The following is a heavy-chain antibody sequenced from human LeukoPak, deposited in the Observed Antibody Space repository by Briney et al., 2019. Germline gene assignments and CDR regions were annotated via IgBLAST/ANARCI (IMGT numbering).Heavy chain of an antibody. J-gene: IGHJ4*02. V-gene: IGHV3-48*03. CDR2: ISSSGSTI. CDR1: GFTFSSYE. D-gene: IGHD4-23*01. Sequence: GGSLRLSCAASGFTFSSYEMNWVRQAPGKGLEWVSYISSSGSTIYYADSVKGRFTISRDTAKNSLYLQMNSLRAEDTAVYYCARASWATVVTPFDYWGQGTLVTVSS. CDR3: ARASWATVVTPFDY.